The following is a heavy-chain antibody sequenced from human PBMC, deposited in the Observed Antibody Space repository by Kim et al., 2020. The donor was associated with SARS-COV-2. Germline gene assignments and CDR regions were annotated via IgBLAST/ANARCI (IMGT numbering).Heavy chain of an antibody. CDR1: GGSISSGGYY. CDR2: IYYSGST. D-gene: IGHD3-3*01. V-gene: IGHV4-31*03. CDR3: ARGGTIFGVVTRPFDY. Sequence: SETLSLTCTVSGGSISSGGYYWSWIRQHPGKGLEWIGYIYYSGSTYYNPSLKSRVTISVDTSKNQFSLKLSSVTAADTAVYYCARGGTIFGVVTRPFDYWGQGTLFPVSS. J-gene: IGHJ4*02.